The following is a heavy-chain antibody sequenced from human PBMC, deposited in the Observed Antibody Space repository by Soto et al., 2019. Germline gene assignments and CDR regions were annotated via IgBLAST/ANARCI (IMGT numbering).Heavy chain of an antibody. D-gene: IGHD3-22*01. CDR2: ISSSGSTI. Sequence: PGGSLRLSCAASGFTFSDYYMSWIRQAPGKGLEWVSYISSSGSTIYYADSVKGRFTISRDNAKNSLYLQMNSLRAEDTAVYYCARANYYDSSGYYYNWFDPWGQGTLVTVSS. CDR3: ARANYYDSSGYYYNWFDP. CDR1: GFTFSDYY. V-gene: IGHV3-11*01. J-gene: IGHJ5*02.